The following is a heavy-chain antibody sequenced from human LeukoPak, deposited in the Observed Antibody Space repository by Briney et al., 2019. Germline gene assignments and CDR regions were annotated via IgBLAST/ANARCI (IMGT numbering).Heavy chain of an antibody. V-gene: IGHV4-30-4*08. CDR2: IYYSGSN. J-gene: IGHJ1*01. CDR1: GGSISSGDYY. CDR3: ARGAYCGGDCYSASEYFQH. D-gene: IGHD2-21*02. Sequence: TLSLTCTVSGGSISSGDYYWSWQRQPPGKGREWVGYIYYSGSNYYNPSLKSRVPISVDRSKNHFSLKLSSVTAADTAVYYWARGAYCGGDCYSASEYFQHWGQGTLVTVSS.